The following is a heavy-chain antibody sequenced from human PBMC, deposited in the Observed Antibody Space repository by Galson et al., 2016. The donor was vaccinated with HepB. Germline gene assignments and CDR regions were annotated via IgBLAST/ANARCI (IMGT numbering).Heavy chain of an antibody. CDR3: ARGIFGGGTNYYGIDV. CDR1: GGSISSSGYY. Sequence: SETLSLTCTVSGGSISSSGYYWGWIRQPPGKGLEWIGTIYYSGSTYYNPSLKSRVTISLDTSKSQFSVKLNSVTAADAAVYYCARGIFGGGTNYYGIDVWGQGTTVIVSS. J-gene: IGHJ6*02. V-gene: IGHV4-39*07. D-gene: IGHD3-10*01. CDR2: IYYSGST.